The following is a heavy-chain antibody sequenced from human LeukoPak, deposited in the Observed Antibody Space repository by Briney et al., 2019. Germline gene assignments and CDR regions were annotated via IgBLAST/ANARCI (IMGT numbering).Heavy chain of an antibody. CDR3: VRLRYFDNTFDY. Sequence: SETLSLTCTVSGGSISSSSYYWGWIRQPPGKGLEWIGSIYYSGSTYYNPSLKSRVTISVDTSRNQFSLKLTSVTAADTAVYFCVRLRYFDNTFDYWGQGTLVTVSS. J-gene: IGHJ4*02. V-gene: IGHV4-39*01. CDR2: IYYSGST. D-gene: IGHD3-9*01. CDR1: GGSISSSSYY.